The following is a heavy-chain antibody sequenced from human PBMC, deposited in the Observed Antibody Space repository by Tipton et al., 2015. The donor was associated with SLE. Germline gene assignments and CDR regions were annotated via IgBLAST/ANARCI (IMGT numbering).Heavy chain of an antibody. CDR1: GDSVTDGPYY. J-gene: IGHJ1*01. CDR2: IYHGGRT. D-gene: IGHD3-10*01. CDR3: ARDPGRHREVYFQY. V-gene: IGHV4-61*01. Sequence: TLSLTCSVSGDSVTDGPYYWNWIRQPPGKGPEWIGFIYHGGRTLYNPSLKSRVDMSVDMSKNQFSLKLTSVTAADTAVYCCARDPGRHREVYFQYWGRGTLVIVSS.